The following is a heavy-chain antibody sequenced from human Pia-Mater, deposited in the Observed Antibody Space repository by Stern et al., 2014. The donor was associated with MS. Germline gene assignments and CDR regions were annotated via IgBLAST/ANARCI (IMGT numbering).Heavy chain of an antibody. Sequence: EVQLVESGGGLVKPGGSLRLSCAASGFTFRNAWMTWIRQAPGKGLEWVGRIKSKTDGGTTDYAEPVKGRFTISRDDSKNTLYWQMTSLKTEAPAGFYCPPPARSSPYSYYGMAVWGQGPP. J-gene: IGHJ6*02. CDR1: GFTFRNAW. CDR3: PPPARSSPYSYYGMAV. D-gene: IGHD1-26*01. CDR2: IKSKTDGGTT. V-gene: IGHV3-15*01.